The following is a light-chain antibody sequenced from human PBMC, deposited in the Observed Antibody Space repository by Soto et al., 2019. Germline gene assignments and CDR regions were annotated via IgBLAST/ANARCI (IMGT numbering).Light chain of an antibody. V-gene: IGKV1-39*01. J-gene: IGKJ1*01. CDR3: QQSYSTPRWT. CDR1: QTIGKY. CDR2: GAS. Sequence: MQMSQSPESLAASVGDRVTITCRASQTIGKYLNWYQQKPGKAPTVLIYGASTLQSAVPSRFSGSGSGTDFTLTITSLQPEDFATYYCQQSYSTPRWTFGQGTKVDIK.